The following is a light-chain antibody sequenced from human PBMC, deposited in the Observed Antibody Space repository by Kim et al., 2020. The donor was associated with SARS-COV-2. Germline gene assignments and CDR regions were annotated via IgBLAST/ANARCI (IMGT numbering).Light chain of an antibody. CDR2: WAS. Sequence: KATSNCKSSQSVLYSSNNQNYLAWYQQKPGQPPKLLIYWASTREYGVPDRFSGSGSGTDFTLTISSLQAEDVAVYYCQQYYSTPYTFGQWTKLEI. CDR1: QSVLYSSNNQNY. J-gene: IGKJ2*01. V-gene: IGKV4-1*01. CDR3: QQYYSTPYT.